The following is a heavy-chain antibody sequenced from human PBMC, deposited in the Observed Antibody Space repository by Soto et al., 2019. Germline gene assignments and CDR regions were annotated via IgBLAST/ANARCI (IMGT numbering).Heavy chain of an antibody. D-gene: IGHD2-2*01. CDR2: IYYSGST. CDR3: ARALRPAIPYYYYYMDV. Sequence: SETLSLTCTVSGGSISSGGYYWSWIRQHPGKGLEWIGYIYYSGSTYYNPSLKSRVTISVDTSKNQFSLKLSSVTAADTAVYYCARALRPAIPYYYYYMDVWGKGTTVTVS. V-gene: IGHV4-31*03. CDR1: GGSISSGGYY. J-gene: IGHJ6*03.